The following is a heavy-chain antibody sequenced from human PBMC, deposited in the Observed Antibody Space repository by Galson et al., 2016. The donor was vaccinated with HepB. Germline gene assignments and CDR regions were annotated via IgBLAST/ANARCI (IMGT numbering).Heavy chain of an antibody. CDR3: ARRDGDMQPSYY. D-gene: IGHD5-24*01. J-gene: IGHJ4*02. Sequence: SLRLSCAASGFTFRIYHMTWVRQAPGKGLEWVSAISSGGSTYYADSVKGRFSISRDNSKNILDLQMNSLRVEDTAVYYCARRDGDMQPSYYWGQGTLVTVSA. CDR2: ISSGGST. V-gene: IGHV3-23*01. CDR1: GFTFRIYH.